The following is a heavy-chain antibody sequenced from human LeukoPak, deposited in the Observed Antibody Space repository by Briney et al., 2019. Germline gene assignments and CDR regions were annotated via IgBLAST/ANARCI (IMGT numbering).Heavy chain of an antibody. D-gene: IGHD6-6*01. CDR2: ISSSSSYI. V-gene: IGHV3-21*01. J-gene: IGHJ4*02. Sequence: PGGSLRLSCAASGFTFSSYSMNWVRQAPGKGLEWVSSISSSSSYIYYADSVKGRFTISRDNAKNSLYLQMNSLRAEDTAVYYCARDLFIAARTFDYWGQGTLVTVSS. CDR1: GFTFSSYS. CDR3: ARDLFIAARTFDY.